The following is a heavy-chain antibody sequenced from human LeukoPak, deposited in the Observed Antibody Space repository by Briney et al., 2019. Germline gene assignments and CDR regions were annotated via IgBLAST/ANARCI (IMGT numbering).Heavy chain of an antibody. CDR3: ARHPGRVAAAGGGVGFDY. CDR2: INHSGST. D-gene: IGHD6-13*01. CDR1: GGSFSGYY. Sequence: SETLSLTCTVYGGSFSGYYWSWIRQPPGKGLEWIGEINHSGSTNYNPSLKSRVTISVDTSKNQFSLKLSSVTAADTAVYYCARHPGRVAAAGGGVGFDYWGQGTLVTVSS. V-gene: IGHV4-34*01. J-gene: IGHJ4*02.